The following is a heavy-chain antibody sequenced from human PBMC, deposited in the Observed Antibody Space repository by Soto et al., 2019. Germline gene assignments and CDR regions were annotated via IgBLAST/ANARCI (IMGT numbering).Heavy chain of an antibody. CDR3: ARDSPWSDATPPYYHYYYMDV. Sequence: GGSLRLSCAASGFTFNSYVMSWVRQAPGKGLEWVSTISGAGGFTSYADSVRGRFTISRDNSQSTVYLQMNSLRVDDTAVYFCARDSPWSDATPPYYHYYYMDVWGKGTTVTVSS. J-gene: IGHJ6*03. CDR2: ISGAGGFT. CDR1: GFTFNSYV. D-gene: IGHD1-1*01. V-gene: IGHV3-23*01.